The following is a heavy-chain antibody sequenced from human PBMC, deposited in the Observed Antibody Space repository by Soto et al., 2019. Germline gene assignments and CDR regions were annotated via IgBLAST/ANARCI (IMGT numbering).Heavy chain of an antibody. Sequence: GASVKVSCKASGGTFSSYAISWVRQAPGQGLEWMGGIIPIFGTANYAQKFQGRVTITADESTSTAYMELSSLRSEDTAVYYCARGKDDSSGNIHDDYWGQGTLITVSS. CDR2: IIPIFGTA. CDR3: ARGKDDSSGNIHDDY. D-gene: IGHD3-22*01. J-gene: IGHJ4*02. CDR1: GGTFSSYA. V-gene: IGHV1-69*13.